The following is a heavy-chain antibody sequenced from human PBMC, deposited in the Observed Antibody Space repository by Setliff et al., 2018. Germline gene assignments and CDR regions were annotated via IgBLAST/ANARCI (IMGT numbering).Heavy chain of an antibody. Sequence: ASVKVSCKASGYPFTSYDIHWLRLTSGQGLEWMGWLNPSSGDTGFAPKFQGRVTVTRDTSINTANMELSRLTSEDTAVYYCARGRTRTPTIFGIVSLSPWGDGTTVTVSS. J-gene: IGHJ6*04. CDR2: LNPSSGDT. V-gene: IGHV1-8*02. D-gene: IGHD3-3*01. CDR3: ARGRTRTPTIFGIVSLSP. CDR1: GYPFTSYD.